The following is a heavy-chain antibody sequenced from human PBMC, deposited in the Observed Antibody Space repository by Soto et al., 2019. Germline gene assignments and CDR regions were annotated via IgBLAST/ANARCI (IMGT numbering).Heavy chain of an antibody. CDR3: ASVGSSSSDDY. CDR1: GGSVSSGSYY. V-gene: IGHV4-61*01. D-gene: IGHD6-6*01. Sequence: QVQLQESGPGLVKPSETLSLTCTVSGGSVSSGSYYWSWIRQPPGKGLEWIGEINHSGSTNYNPSLKSRVTISVDTSKNQFSLKLSSVTAADTAVYYCASVGSSSSDDYWGQGTLVTVSS. J-gene: IGHJ4*02. CDR2: INHSGST.